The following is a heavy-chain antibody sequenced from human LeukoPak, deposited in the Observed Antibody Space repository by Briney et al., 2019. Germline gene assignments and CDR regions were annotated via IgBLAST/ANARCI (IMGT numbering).Heavy chain of an antibody. J-gene: IGHJ5*02. Sequence: PGASLRLSCAASGFTFSSYSMNWVRQAPGKGLEWVSSISSSSSYIYYADSVKGRFTISGDNAKNSLYLQMNSLRAEDTAVYYCARDLVPAAIYERNWFDPWGQGTLVTVSS. CDR1: GFTFSSYS. V-gene: IGHV3-21*01. CDR2: ISSSSSYI. D-gene: IGHD2-2*02. CDR3: ARDLVPAAIYERNWFDP.